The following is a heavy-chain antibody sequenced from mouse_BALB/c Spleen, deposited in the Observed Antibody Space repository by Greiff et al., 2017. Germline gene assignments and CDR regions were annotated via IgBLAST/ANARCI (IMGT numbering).Heavy chain of an antibody. CDR1: GYAFTNYL. Sequence: QVQLQQSGAELVRPGASVKVSCKASGYAFTNYLIEWVKQRPGQGLEWIGVINPGSGGTNYNEKFKGKATLTADKSSSTAYMQLSSLTSDDSAVEFCARRRNYDAMDYWGQGTSVTVSS. J-gene: IGHJ4*01. V-gene: IGHV1-54*01. D-gene: IGHD2-1*01. CDR3: ARRRNYDAMDY. CDR2: INPGSGGT.